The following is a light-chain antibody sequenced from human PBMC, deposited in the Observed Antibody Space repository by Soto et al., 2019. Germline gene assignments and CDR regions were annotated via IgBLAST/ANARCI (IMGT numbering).Light chain of an antibody. J-gene: IGLJ2*01. CDR2: GNS. Sequence: QSVLTQPPSVSGAPGQRVTISCTGSSSNIGAGYDVHWYQQLPGTAPKLLIYGNSNRPSGVPDRFSGSKSGTSASLAITGLEAEDEAEYCFQSYDSRVRVVFGGGTKVTVL. CDR3: QSYDSRVRVV. CDR1: SSNIGAGYD. V-gene: IGLV1-40*01.